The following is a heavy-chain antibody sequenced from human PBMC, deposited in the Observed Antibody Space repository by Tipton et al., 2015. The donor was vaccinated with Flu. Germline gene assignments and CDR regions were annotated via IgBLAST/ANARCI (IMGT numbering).Heavy chain of an antibody. J-gene: IGHJ4*02. CDR3: ARGGIEDFGDDSPDS. CDR2: VFIYGKS. Sequence: TLSLTCTVSGDSIDSDTYYWSWIRQPAGKGLEWIGRVFIYGKSDYNPSLKSRVTISLDTSRNQFSLKLNSVTAADTAVYYCARGGIEDFGDDSPDSWGQGTLVTVSS. D-gene: IGHD4-17*01. CDR1: GDSIDSDTYY. V-gene: IGHV4-61*02.